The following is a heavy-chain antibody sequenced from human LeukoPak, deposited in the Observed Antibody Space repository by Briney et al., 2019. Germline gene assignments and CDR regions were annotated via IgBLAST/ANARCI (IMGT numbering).Heavy chain of an antibody. CDR2: INSDGRRT. V-gene: IGHV3-74*01. D-gene: IGHD1-14*01. CDR1: GFTFSSHW. Sequence: GGSLRLSCAASGFTFSSHWMHWVRQAPGKGLVWVSRINSDGRRTNYADSVQGRFTISRENAKNTLFLQMNSLRVEDTAVYYCARGSTTWDNWFDRWGQGTLVTVSS. J-gene: IGHJ5*02. CDR3: ARGSTTWDNWFDR.